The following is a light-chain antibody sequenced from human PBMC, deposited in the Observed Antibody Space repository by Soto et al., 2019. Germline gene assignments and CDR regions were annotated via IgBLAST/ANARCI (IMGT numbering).Light chain of an antibody. CDR3: QQYANSHGT. Sequence: IWMTQSPSFLSASVGDRVTISCRISQDISTSLAWYQQKPGKAPKLLIYKASTLKSGVPSRFRGSGSGTDFTLTISRLEPEDFAVYYCQQYANSHGTFGQGTKVDIK. CDR2: KAS. J-gene: IGKJ1*01. CDR1: QDISTS. V-gene: IGKV1D-8*02.